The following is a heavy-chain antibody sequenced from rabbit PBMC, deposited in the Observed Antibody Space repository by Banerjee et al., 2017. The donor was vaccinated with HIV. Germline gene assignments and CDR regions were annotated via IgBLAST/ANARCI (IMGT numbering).Heavy chain of an antibody. CDR3: ARDGYAGYGFATGFSL. D-gene: IGHD6-1*01. Sequence: QSLEESGGDLVKPGASLTLTCTASGFSFSGSFYMCWVRQAPGKGLEWIACIYAASGSTYYASWAKGRFTISKTSSTTVTLQMTSLTAADTATYFCARDGYAGYGFATGFSLWGQGTLVTVS. V-gene: IGHV1S40*01. CDR2: IYAASGST. J-gene: IGHJ4*01. CDR1: GFSFSGSFY.